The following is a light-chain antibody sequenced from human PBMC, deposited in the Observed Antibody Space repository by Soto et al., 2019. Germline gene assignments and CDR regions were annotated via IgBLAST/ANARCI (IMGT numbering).Light chain of an antibody. CDR3: QSYDSSRSHV. J-gene: IGLJ1*01. CDR2: GTS. CDR1: SSNIGTGSD. V-gene: IGLV1-40*01. Sequence: QSVLTQPPSVSGAPGQRVTISCTGSSSNIGTGSDVHWYQQLPGTAPKLLIYGTSNRPSGVPDRFSGSKSGTSASLAITGLQAEDEADYYCQSYDSSRSHVFGTGTKVTVL.